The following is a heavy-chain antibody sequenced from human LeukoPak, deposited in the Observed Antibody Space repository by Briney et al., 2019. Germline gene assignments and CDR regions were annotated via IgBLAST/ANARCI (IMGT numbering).Heavy chain of an antibody. J-gene: IGHJ6*04. Sequence: SETLSLTCTVSGGSISSYYWGWIRQPPGKGLEWIGSIYYSGSTYYNPFLKSRVTISVDTSKNQFSLKLSSVTAADTAVYYCARRKATIFGVVMRVDVWGKGTTVTVSS. CDR2: IYYSGST. V-gene: IGHV4-39*01. CDR3: ARRKATIFGVVMRVDV. CDR1: GGSISSYY. D-gene: IGHD3-3*01.